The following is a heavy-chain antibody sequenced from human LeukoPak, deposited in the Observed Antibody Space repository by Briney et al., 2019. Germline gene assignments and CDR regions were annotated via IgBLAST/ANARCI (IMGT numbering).Heavy chain of an antibody. CDR1: GGSFSGYY. CDR2: IYTSGST. Sequence: PSETLSLTCAVYGGSFSGYYWSWIRQPAGKGLEWIGRIYTSGSTNYNPSLKSRVTMSVDTSKNQFSLKLSSVTAADTALYYCARASPSGSYRLWGQGTLVTVSS. J-gene: IGHJ4*02. D-gene: IGHD1-26*01. CDR3: ARASPSGSYRL. V-gene: IGHV4-59*10.